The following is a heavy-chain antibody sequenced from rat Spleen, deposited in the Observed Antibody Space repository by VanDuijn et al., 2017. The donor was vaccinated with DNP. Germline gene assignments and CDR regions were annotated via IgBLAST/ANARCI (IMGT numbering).Heavy chain of an antibody. Sequence: EVQLVETGGGLVQPGRSLKLSCVVSGFNFNDYWMGWVRQAPGKGLEWIGEIDENSNKINYISSLKDKFTISRDNAKNTLYLQMDSLRSEDTATYYCTTHGSIATISTGAMDVWGQGTSVTVSS. CDR1: GFNFNDYW. V-gene: IGHV4-2*01. CDR3: TTHGSIATISTGAMDV. J-gene: IGHJ4*01. CDR2: IDENSNKI. D-gene: IGHD1-2*01.